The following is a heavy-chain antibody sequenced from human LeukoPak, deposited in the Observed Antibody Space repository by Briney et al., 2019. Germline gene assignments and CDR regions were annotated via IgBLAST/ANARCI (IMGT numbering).Heavy chain of an antibody. CDR1: GYTFTGYY. CDR2: INPNSGGT. D-gene: IGHD1-26*01. CDR3: ARDGWELLEYFDY. Sequence: ASVKVSCKASGYTFTGYYMHWVRQAPGQGLEWMGRINPNSGGTNYAQKFQGRVTMTRDTSISTAYMELSRLRSDDTAVYYCARDGWELLEYFDYWGQGTLVTVSS. J-gene: IGHJ4*02. V-gene: IGHV1-2*06.